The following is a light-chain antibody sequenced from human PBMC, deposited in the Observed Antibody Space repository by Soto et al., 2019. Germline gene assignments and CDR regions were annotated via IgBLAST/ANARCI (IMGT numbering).Light chain of an antibody. V-gene: IGKV1-5*01. J-gene: IGKJ1*01. CDR3: QQCYMGWT. Sequence: DIQMTQSPSTLSGSVGDRFTITCRASQSIGRFLAWYQHQPGKAPKLLIYDASTLESGVPSRFSGTGSGTEFTFSITSLQPEDFGTYYCQQCYMGWTFGQGTKVDIK. CDR1: QSIGRF. CDR2: DAS.